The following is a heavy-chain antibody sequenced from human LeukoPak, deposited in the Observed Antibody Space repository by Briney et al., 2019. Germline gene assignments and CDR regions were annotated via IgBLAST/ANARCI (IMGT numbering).Heavy chain of an antibody. V-gene: IGHV3-21*01. CDR1: GFTFSSYS. CDR2: ISSSSSYI. CDR3: ARDRRSSGYYVLDY. D-gene: IGHD3-22*01. J-gene: IGHJ4*02. Sequence: PGGSLRLSCAASGFTFSSYSMNWVRQAPGKGLEWVSSISSSSSYIYYADSVRGRFTISRDNAKNSLYLQMNSLRAEDTAVYYCARDRRSSGYYVLDYWGQGTLVTVSS.